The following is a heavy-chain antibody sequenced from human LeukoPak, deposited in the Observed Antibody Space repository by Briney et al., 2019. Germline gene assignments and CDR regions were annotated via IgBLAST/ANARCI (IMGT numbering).Heavy chain of an antibody. J-gene: IGHJ6*03. CDR2: IYTSGST. Sequence: SETLSLTCTVSGGSISSYYWSWIRQPPGKGLEWIWYIYTSGSTNYNPSLKSRVTISVDTSKNQFSLKLSSVTAADTAVYYCARGLSSGWYETYYYYYYYMDVWGKGTTVTVSS. V-gene: IGHV4-4*09. CDR1: GGSISSYY. CDR3: ARGLSSGWYETYYYYYYYMDV. D-gene: IGHD6-19*01.